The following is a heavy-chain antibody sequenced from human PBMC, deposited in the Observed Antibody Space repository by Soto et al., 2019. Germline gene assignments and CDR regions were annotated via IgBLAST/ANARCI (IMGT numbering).Heavy chain of an antibody. J-gene: IGHJ4*02. D-gene: IGHD5-12*01. Sequence: GGSQRLSYAASGFSFSRYAVNWVRQAPGTGLEWVSAISDYDESTNYADSVKGRFTISRDISKNTLYLQMHNLRAEDTAVYYCAKSARSGYRRLILDSWGQGTLVTVSS. V-gene: IGHV3-23*01. CDR1: GFSFSRYA. CDR2: ISDYDEST. CDR3: AKSARSGYRRLILDS.